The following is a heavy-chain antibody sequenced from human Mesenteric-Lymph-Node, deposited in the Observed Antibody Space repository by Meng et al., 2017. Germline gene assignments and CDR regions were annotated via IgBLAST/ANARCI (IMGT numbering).Heavy chain of an antibody. CDR3: ARDRYFDWLDGMDV. CDR1: GFTFSSYE. Sequence: GGSLRLSCAASGFTFSSYEMNWVRQAPGKGLEWVSYISSSGSTIYYADSVKGRFTISRDNAKNSLYLQMNSLRAEDTAVYYCARDRYFDWLDGMDVWGQGTTVTVSS. CDR2: ISSSGSTI. V-gene: IGHV3-48*03. J-gene: IGHJ6*02. D-gene: IGHD3-9*01.